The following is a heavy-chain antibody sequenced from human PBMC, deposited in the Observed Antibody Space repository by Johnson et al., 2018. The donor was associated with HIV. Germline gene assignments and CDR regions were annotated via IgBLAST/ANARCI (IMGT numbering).Heavy chain of an antibody. CDR1: GFTVSSNY. CDR3: VRADWGYDSSAFDAFDI. J-gene: IGHJ3*02. V-gene: IGHV3-11*04. Sequence: QVQLVESGGGLVQPGGSLRLSCAASGFTVSSNYMSWVRQAPGKGLEWVSYISSSGSAIKYADSVKGRFTISRDNAKTSLFLQMRSLRPEDTVVYYCVRADWGYDSSAFDAFDIWGQGTMVTVSS. D-gene: IGHD3-22*01. CDR2: ISSSGSAI.